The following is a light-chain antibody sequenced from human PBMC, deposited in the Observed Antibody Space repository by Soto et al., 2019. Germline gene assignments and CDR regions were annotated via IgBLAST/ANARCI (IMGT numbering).Light chain of an antibody. Sequence: DIQMTQSPSSLSASVGDRVTITCRASQSISTYLNWYQQKPGKAPNLLIYAASSLQSGVPSRFSGSGSGTDFTLTISSLQPEDFTTYYCQQSYSARFTFGPGTKVDIK. CDR1: QSISTY. CDR3: QQSYSARFT. CDR2: AAS. J-gene: IGKJ3*01. V-gene: IGKV1-39*01.